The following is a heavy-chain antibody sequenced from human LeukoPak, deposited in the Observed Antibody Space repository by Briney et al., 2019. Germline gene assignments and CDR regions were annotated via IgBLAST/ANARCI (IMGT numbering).Heavy chain of an antibody. Sequence: GESLKISCKGSGYSFPIYWIAWVRQMPGKGLEWMGIIYPGDSDTRYRPSFQGQITISAVKSISTAYLQWSSLKASDTAMYYCERQSTYGSGTNYRLDYWGQGALVTVSS. V-gene: IGHV5-51*01. CDR3: ERQSTYGSGTNYRLDY. D-gene: IGHD3-10*01. J-gene: IGHJ4*02. CDR2: IYPGDSDT. CDR1: GYSFPIYW.